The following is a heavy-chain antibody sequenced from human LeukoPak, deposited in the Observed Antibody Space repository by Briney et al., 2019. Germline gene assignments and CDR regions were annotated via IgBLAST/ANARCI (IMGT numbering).Heavy chain of an antibody. J-gene: IGHJ4*02. V-gene: IGHV3-30*18. CDR1: GFTFSSYG. CDR3: AKDCSGGSCHTFGY. CDR2: ISYDGSNK. D-gene: IGHD2-15*01. Sequence: PGGSLRLSCAASGFTFSSYGMHWVRQAPGKGLEWVAVISYDGSNKYYADSVKGRFTISRDNSKNTLYLQMNSLRAEDTAVYYCAKDCSGGSCHTFGYWGQGTLVTVSS.